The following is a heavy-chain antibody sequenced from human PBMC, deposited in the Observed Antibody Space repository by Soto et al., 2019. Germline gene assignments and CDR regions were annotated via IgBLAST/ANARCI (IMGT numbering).Heavy chain of an antibody. Sequence: QVQLVQSGAEVKKPGSSVKVSCKASGGTFSSYAISWVRQAPGQGLEWMGGIIPIFGTANYAQKFQGRVTITADESTSKAYMEMSSLRSEEKAVYYCAREVVVVLPGWFDPWGQGTLVTVSS. CDR2: IIPIFGTA. V-gene: IGHV1-69*01. J-gene: IGHJ5*02. CDR3: AREVVVVLPGWFDP. D-gene: IGHD2-2*01. CDR1: GGTFSSYA.